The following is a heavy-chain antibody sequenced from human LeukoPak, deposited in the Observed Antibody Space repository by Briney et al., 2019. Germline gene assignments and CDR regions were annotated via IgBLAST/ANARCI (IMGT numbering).Heavy chain of an antibody. CDR2: SRNKAKSYTT. CDR3: VRVGSVAGSDYLDY. CDR1: GFTFSDHF. D-gene: IGHD6-19*01. Sequence: GGSLRLSCVVSGFTFSDHFLDWVRQAPGKGLEWVGRSRNKAKSYTTEYAASVKGRFTISRDDSKNPLYLQMNSLKTEDTAVYYCVRVGSVAGSDYLDYWGQGTLVTVSS. V-gene: IGHV3-72*01. J-gene: IGHJ4*02.